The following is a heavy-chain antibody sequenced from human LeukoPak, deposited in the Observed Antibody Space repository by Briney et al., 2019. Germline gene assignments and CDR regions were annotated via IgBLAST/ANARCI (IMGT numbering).Heavy chain of an antibody. V-gene: IGHV1-2*02. CDR2: INPNDGGT. Sequence: ASVKVSCKASGYTFTDYFLHWVRQAPGQGLAGMGWINPNDGGTLHAQKFQGRVTMTRDSSITTAYMELNGLRSDDTAVYFCARDDYGDLQYFENWPRGTLLSVPS. CDR1: GYTFTDYF. J-gene: IGHJ4*02. CDR3: ARDDYGDLQYFEN. D-gene: IGHD4-17*01.